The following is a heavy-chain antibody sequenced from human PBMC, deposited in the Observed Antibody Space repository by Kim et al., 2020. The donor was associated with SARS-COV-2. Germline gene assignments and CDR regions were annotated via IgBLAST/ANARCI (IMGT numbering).Heavy chain of an antibody. D-gene: IGHD6-13*01. CDR3: ARVSSGIAAAVSWFDP. Sequence: ASVKVSCKASGYTFTSYAMNWVRQAPGQGLEWMGWINTNTGNPTYAQGFTGRFVFSLDTSVSTAYLQISSLKAEDTAVYYCARVSSGIAAAVSWFDPWGQGTLVTVSS. CDR1: GYTFTSYA. V-gene: IGHV7-4-1*02. CDR2: INTNTGNP. J-gene: IGHJ5*02.